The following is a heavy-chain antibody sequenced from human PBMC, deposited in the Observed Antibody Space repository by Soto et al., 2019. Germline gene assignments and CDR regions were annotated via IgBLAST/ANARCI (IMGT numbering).Heavy chain of an antibody. CDR1: GYTFTGYY. D-gene: IGHD3-22*01. CDR3: ARIRTYYYSSGSLDY. V-gene: IGHV1-2*02. J-gene: IGHJ4*02. CDR2: INPNNGDT. Sequence: PSVKVSCKTSGYTFTGYYLHWVRQAPGQGLEWMGWINPNNGDTNYAQKFEGRVTMTRDTSISTAYMELSRLRSDDTAIYYCARIRTYYYSSGSLDYWGQGTLVTVSS.